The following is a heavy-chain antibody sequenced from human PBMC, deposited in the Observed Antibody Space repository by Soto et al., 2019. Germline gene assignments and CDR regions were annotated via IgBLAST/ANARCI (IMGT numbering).Heavy chain of an antibody. D-gene: IGHD3-10*01. CDR3: GKVGSGGGGTAWAA. V-gene: IGHV3-11*01. CDR2: ISDSGSSI. Sequence: QVQLVESGGGLVKPGGSLRLSCAASGLTFSDCYMNWIRQAPGKGLEWVSYISDSGSSIKYAGSVKGRFTISRDNAKNSCKQKKNSGGAKATAIYYGGKVGSGGGGTAWAAGAQGPPVPAPS. J-gene: IGHJ4*02. CDR1: GLTFSDCY.